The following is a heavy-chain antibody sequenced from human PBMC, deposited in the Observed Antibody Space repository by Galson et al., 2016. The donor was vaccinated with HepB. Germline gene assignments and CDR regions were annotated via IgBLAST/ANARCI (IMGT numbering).Heavy chain of an antibody. V-gene: IGHV5-10-1*01. D-gene: IGHD3-10*01. CDR3: ARFRGETAGSHDY. J-gene: IGHJ4*02. CDR2: IDPNDLYT. Sequence: QSGAEVKKPGESLRISCKASGYSFTSFWITWVRQMPGKGLEWMGRIDPNDLYTNYNVSLQGHVTISADKSIKTAYLQWSSLKASDTAMYYCARFRGETAGSHDYWGQGTLVTVSS. CDR1: GYSFTSFW.